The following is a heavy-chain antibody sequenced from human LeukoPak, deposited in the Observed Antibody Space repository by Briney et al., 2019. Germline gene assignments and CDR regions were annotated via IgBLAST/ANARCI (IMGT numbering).Heavy chain of an antibody. CDR1: GFTFSSYG. V-gene: IGHV3-23*01. D-gene: IGHD3-10*01. CDR3: AKPYITMVRGAVDY. J-gene: IGHJ4*02. CDR2: ISGSGGST. Sequence: GGSLRLSCAASGFTFSSYGMSWVRKAPGKGLEWVSAISGSGGSTYYADSVKGRFTISRDNSKNTLYLQMNSLRAEDTAVYYCAKPYITMVRGAVDYWGQGTLVTVSS.